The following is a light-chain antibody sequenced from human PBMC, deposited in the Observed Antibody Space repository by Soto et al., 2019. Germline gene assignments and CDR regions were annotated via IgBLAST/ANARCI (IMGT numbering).Light chain of an antibody. V-gene: IGLV1-40*01. CDR3: QSYDSGLSGVV. J-gene: IGLJ2*01. Sequence: QSVLTQPPSVSGAPGQRVTISCTGSSSNIGAGYDVHWYQQLPGTAPKLLIYGNSNRPSGVPDRFYGSKSGTSASLAITGLQAEDEADYYCQSYDSGLSGVVFGGGTKLTVL. CDR1: SSNIGAGYD. CDR2: GNS.